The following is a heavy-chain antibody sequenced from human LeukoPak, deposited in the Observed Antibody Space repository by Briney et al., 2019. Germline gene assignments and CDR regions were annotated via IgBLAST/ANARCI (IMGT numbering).Heavy chain of an antibody. Sequence: SETLSLTCAVSGYSISSGYYWGWIRQPPGKGLESIGSIYHSGSTYYNPSLKSRVTISVDTSKNQFSLKLSSVTAADTAVYYCARKGRADIVVVVAATDLAFDIWGQGTMVTVSS. CDR1: GYSISSGYY. CDR3: ARKGRADIVVVVAATDLAFDI. J-gene: IGHJ3*02. CDR2: IYHSGST. D-gene: IGHD2-15*01. V-gene: IGHV4-38-2*01.